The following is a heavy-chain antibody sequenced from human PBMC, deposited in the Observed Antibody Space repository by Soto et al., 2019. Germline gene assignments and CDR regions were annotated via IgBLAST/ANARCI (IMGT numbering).Heavy chain of an antibody. CDR3: ATDGRIAGVGD. D-gene: IGHD6-13*01. V-gene: IGHV5-51*01. CDR1: VYSFTSYW. Sequence: GESLKISCTGSVYSFTSYWIGWVRQMPGKGLEWMGIIYPGDSDTRYSPSFQGQVTISADKSISTAYLQWSSLKASDTAMYYCATDGRIAGVGDLGQGTMGTFSS. J-gene: IGHJ4*01. CDR2: IYPGDSDT.